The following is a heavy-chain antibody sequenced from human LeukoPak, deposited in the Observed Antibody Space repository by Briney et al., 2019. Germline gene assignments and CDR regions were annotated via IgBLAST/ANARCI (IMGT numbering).Heavy chain of an antibody. D-gene: IGHD2-2*01. V-gene: IGHV3-21*04. Sequence: GGSLRLSCAASGFTFSSYSMNWVRQAPGKGLEWVSSISSSSSYIYYADSVKGRFTISRDNSKNTLYLQTNSLRAEDTAVYYCAKEVVPAAMDWFDPWGQGTLVTVSS. CDR1: GFTFSSYS. CDR3: AKEVVPAAMDWFDP. CDR2: ISSSSSYI. J-gene: IGHJ5*02.